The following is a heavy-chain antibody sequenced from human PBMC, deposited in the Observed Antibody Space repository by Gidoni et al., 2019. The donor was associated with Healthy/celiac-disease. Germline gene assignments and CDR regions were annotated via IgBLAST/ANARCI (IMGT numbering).Heavy chain of an antibody. V-gene: IGHV3-21*01. Sequence: EVQLVESGGGLVKPVGSLRPSCAASGFPFRSYRMNWVRQAPGKGLEWVSSISSSSSYIYYADSVKGRFTISRDNAKNSLYLQMNSLRAEDTAVYYCARVGVYSSSWSYYYYMDVWGKGTTVTVSS. J-gene: IGHJ6*03. D-gene: IGHD6-13*01. CDR3: ARVGVYSSSWSYYYYMDV. CDR1: GFPFRSYR. CDR2: ISSSSSYI.